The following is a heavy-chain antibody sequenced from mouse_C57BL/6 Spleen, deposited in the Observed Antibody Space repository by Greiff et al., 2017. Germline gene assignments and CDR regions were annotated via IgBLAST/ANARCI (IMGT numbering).Heavy chain of an antibody. D-gene: IGHD2-10*02. V-gene: IGHV5-4*03. Sequence: EVKLVESGGGLVKPGGSLKLSCAASGFTFSSYAMSWVRQTPEKRLEWVATISDGGSYTYYPDNVKGRFTISRDNAKNNLYLQMSHLKSEDTAMYHCARGGYGNYYFDYWGQGTTLTVSS. J-gene: IGHJ2*01. CDR2: ISDGGSYT. CDR3: ARGGYGNYYFDY. CDR1: GFTFSSYA.